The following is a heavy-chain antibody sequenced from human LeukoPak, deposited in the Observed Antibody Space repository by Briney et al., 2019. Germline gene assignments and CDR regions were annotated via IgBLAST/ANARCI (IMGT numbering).Heavy chain of an antibody. V-gene: IGHV1-24*01. CDR1: GYTLTELS. CDR3: ATQNQDDCSSTSCYTRWFDP. J-gene: IGHJ5*02. Sequence: GASVKVSCKVSGYTLTELSMHWVRQAPGKGLEWMGGFDPEDGETIYAQKFQGRVTMTEDTSTDTAYMELSSLRSEDTAVYYCATQNQDDCSSTSCYTRWFDPWGQGTLVTVSS. CDR2: FDPEDGET. D-gene: IGHD2-2*02.